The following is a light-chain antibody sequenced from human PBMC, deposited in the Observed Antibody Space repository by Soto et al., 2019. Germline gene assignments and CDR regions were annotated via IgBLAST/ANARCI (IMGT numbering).Light chain of an antibody. V-gene: IGKV1-16*01. Sequence: DIQMTQSPSSLSASVGDRVTITCRASQGISSFLAWFQQKPGKAPKSLIYAASTLQSRVSSRFSGSGPDKHIPLTISSLQPEDYATYYCQHYHSYPASFGQGTKVEIK. J-gene: IGKJ1*01. CDR1: QGISSF. CDR3: QHYHSYPAS. CDR2: AAS.